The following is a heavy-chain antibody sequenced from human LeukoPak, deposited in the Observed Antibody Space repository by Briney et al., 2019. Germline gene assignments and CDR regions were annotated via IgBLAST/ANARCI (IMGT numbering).Heavy chain of an antibody. CDR1: GGSISSYY. V-gene: IGHV4-59*08. CDR2: IYYSGST. CDR3: ARAAYGGNSVDY. J-gene: IGHJ4*02. D-gene: IGHD4-23*01. Sequence: SETLSLTCTVSGGSISSYYWSWIRQPPGKGLEWIGYIYYSGSTNYNPSLKSRVTISVDTSKNQFSLKVSSVTAADTAVYYCARAAYGGNSVDYWGQGTLVTVSS.